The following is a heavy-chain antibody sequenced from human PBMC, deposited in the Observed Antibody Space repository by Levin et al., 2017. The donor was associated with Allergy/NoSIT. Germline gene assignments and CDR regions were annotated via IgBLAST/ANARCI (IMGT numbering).Heavy chain of an antibody. D-gene: IGHD6-13*01. Sequence: SETLSLTCTVSGGSISRYYWSWIRQPAGKGLEWIGRIYSSGTNYNPSLNSRVTMSVDTSKNQISQKLTSVTAADTAVYYCARVGSTDYYHYGMDVWGQGTTVTVS. CDR3: ARVGSTDYYHYGMDV. CDR1: GGSISRYY. V-gene: IGHV4-4*07. CDR2: IYSSGT. J-gene: IGHJ6*02.